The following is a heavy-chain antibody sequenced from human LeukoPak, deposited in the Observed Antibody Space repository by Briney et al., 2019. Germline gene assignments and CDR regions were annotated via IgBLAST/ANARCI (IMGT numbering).Heavy chain of an antibody. Sequence: SQTLSLTCTVSRGSISSGDSYWSWIRQPPGKGLEWIGYISYRGKTYYNPSLKSRLTISVDTSNNQFSLKLSSVTAADTAVYFCARDGGGSGSLDYWGQGILVTVSS. CDR2: ISYRGKT. D-gene: IGHD3-10*01. CDR1: RGSISSGDSY. V-gene: IGHV4-30-4*08. CDR3: ARDGGGSGSLDY. J-gene: IGHJ4*02.